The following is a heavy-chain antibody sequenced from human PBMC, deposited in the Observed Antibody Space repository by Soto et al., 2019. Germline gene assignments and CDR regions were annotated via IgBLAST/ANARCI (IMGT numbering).Heavy chain of an antibody. D-gene: IGHD2-15*01. CDR1: GFTFSGSA. CDR2: IRSKANSYAT. Sequence: GGSLRLSCAASGFTFSGSAMHWVRQASGKGLEWVGRIRSKANSYATAYAASVKGRFTISRDDSKNTAYLQMNSLKTEDTAVYYCTRIGYCSGGSCFDAFDIWGQGTMVTVSS. J-gene: IGHJ3*02. CDR3: TRIGYCSGGSCFDAFDI. V-gene: IGHV3-73*01.